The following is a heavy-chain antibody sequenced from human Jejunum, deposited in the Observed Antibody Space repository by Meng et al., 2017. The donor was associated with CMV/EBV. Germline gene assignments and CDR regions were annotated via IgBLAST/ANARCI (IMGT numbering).Heavy chain of an antibody. J-gene: IGHJ4*02. V-gene: IGHV4-61*02. CDR1: GASINSAHYC. CDR2: IYSNGAT. Sequence: QVQLQEPGPGLGRPSQTPSLTSTVSGASINSAHYCWTWIRQPPGKGLEWIGRIYSNGATNYNPSLKSRVTMSVDTSKNQFSLKLSSVTAADTAVYFCARDMHREVVIQDYWGQGTLVTVSS. D-gene: IGHD3-10*01. CDR3: ARDMHREVVIQDY.